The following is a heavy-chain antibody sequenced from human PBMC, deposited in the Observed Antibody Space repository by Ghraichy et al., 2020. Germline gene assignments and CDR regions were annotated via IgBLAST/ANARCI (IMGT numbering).Heavy chain of an antibody. CDR1: GGSISSYY. V-gene: IGHV4-59*01. D-gene: IGHD1-26*01. CDR3: ARGGSGSYVRAYNWFDP. J-gene: IGHJ5*02. Sequence: LNISCTVSGGSISSYYWSWIRQPPGKGLEWIGYIYYSGSTNYNPSLKSRVTISVDTSKNQFSLKLSSVTAADTAVYYCARGGSGSYVRAYNWFDPWGQGTLVTVSS. CDR2: IYYSGST.